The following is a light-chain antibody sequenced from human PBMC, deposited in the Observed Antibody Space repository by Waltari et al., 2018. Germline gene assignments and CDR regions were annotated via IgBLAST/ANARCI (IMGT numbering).Light chain of an antibody. CDR2: AVS. Sequence: DIQMTQSPSSLSASVGDRVTITCRASQNIIRYVNWYQQKPGKAPKLLINAVSSLQSGVFLTRIGGSGSTTDSSLTIYDLQPEDFTTYYYQRYYTSPHTFGEGTKLEIK. CDR3: QRYYTSPHT. J-gene: IGKJ2*01. CDR1: QNIIRY. V-gene: IGKV1-39*01.